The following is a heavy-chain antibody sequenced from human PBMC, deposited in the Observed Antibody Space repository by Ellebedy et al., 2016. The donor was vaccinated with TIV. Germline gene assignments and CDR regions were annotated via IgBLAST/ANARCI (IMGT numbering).Heavy chain of an antibody. Sequence: GESLKIPCKASGYSFTPYWLGLVRQMPGKRLEWMGIIYPRDSDISYSPSFQGQVTISADKSITTSYLHFTSLKASDTAMYYCALHAGRYIDYWGQGTLVTVSS. J-gene: IGHJ4*02. CDR3: ALHAGRYIDY. V-gene: IGHV5-51*01. D-gene: IGHD4-11*01. CDR2: IYPRDSDI. CDR1: GYSFTPYW.